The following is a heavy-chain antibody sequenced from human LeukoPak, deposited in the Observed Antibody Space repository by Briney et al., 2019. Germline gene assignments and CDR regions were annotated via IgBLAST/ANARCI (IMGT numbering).Heavy chain of an antibody. CDR1: GASISGYY. J-gene: IGHJ4*02. D-gene: IGHD3-22*01. CDR3: ARENPSGYYNRPIDY. V-gene: IGHV4-59*01. CDR2: IYYSGSI. Sequence: PSETLSLICTVSGASISGYYWSWIRQPPGKGLEWIGDIYYSGSIKYNPSLKSRVTMSVDTSKNQFSLKLSSVTAADTAIYYCARENPSGYYNRPIDYWGQGTLVTVSS.